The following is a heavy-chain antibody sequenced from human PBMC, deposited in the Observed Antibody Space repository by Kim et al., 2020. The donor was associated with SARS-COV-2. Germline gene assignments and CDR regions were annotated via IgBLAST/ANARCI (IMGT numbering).Heavy chain of an antibody. Sequence: GGSLRLSCAASGFTFSSYAMHWVRQAPGKGLEWVAVISYDGSNKYYADSVKGRFTISRDNSKNTLYLQMNSLRAEDTAVYYCAREGPDYDSSGYSVAFDIWGQGTMVTVSS. J-gene: IGHJ3*02. CDR3: AREGPDYDSSGYSVAFDI. D-gene: IGHD3-22*01. CDR1: GFTFSSYA. CDR2: ISYDGSNK. V-gene: IGHV3-30-3*01.